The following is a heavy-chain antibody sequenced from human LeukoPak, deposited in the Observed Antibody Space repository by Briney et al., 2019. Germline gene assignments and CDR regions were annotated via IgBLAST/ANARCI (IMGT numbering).Heavy chain of an antibody. CDR2: ISGSGGST. Sequence: PGGSLRLSCAASGFTFSSYAMGWVRQAPGKGLEWVSAISGSGGSTYYADSVKGRFTISRDNSKNTLYLQMNSLRAEDTAVYYCAKEIAARRIYYYYGMDVWGQGTTVTVSS. CDR1: GFTFSSYA. J-gene: IGHJ6*02. CDR3: AKEIAARRIYYYYGMDV. D-gene: IGHD6-6*01. V-gene: IGHV3-23*01.